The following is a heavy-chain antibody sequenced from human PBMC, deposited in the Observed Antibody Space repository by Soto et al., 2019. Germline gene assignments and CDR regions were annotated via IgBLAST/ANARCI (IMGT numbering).Heavy chain of an antibody. D-gene: IGHD3-3*01. CDR1: GGSISSGGYS. V-gene: IGHV4-30-2*01. Sequence: QLQLQESGSGLVKPSQTLSLTCAVSGGSISSGGYSWSWIQQPPGKGLEWIGYIYHSGSTYYNPSLKSRVTISVDRSKNQFSLKLSSVTAADTAVYYCAGGGFGVARDYWGQGTLVTVSS. CDR3: AGGGFGVARDY. CDR2: IYHSGST. J-gene: IGHJ4*02.